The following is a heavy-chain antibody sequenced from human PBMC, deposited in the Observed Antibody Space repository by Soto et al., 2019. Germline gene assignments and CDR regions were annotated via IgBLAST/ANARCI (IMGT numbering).Heavy chain of an antibody. CDR1: GFTFTSSA. Sequence: ASVKVFCKASGFTFTSSAVQWVRQARGQRLEWIGWIVVGSGNTNYAQKFQERVTITRDMSTSTAYMELSSLRSEDTAVYYCAADTNKQQLYYYYGMDVWGQGTTVTVSS. V-gene: IGHV1-58*01. J-gene: IGHJ6*02. CDR3: AADTNKQQLYYYYGMDV. D-gene: IGHD6-13*01. CDR2: IVVGSGNT.